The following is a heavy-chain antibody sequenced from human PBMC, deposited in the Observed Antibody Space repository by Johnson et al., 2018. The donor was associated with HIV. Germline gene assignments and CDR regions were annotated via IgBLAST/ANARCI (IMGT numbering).Heavy chain of an antibody. CDR3: VSVVRMPFSSDWKGFDI. CDR1: GFPFHSYW. Sequence: MLLVESGGGVVQPGRSLRLSCAASGFPFHSYWMSWVRQAPGKGLEWVASIKQDGTETSYVDSVTGRFTISRDNAKNSLFLQLNSLRVGDTGLYYCVSVVRMPFSSDWKGFDIWGQGTLVSVSS. J-gene: IGHJ3*02. V-gene: IGHV3-7*01. D-gene: IGHD6-19*01. CDR2: IKQDGTET.